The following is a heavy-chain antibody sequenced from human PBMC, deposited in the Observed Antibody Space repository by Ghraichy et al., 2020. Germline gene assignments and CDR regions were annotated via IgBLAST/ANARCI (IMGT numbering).Heavy chain of an antibody. CDR2: ISSSSSYI. J-gene: IGHJ6*02. D-gene: IGHD6-13*01. V-gene: IGHV3-21*01. Sequence: GESLNISCAASGFTFSSYSMNWVRQAPGKGLEWVLSISSSSSYIYYADSVKGRFTISRDNAKNSLYLQMNSLRAEDTAVYYCARDLSHSSSWYYYYGMDVWGQGTTVTVSS. CDR1: GFTFSSYS. CDR3: ARDLSHSSSWYYYYGMDV.